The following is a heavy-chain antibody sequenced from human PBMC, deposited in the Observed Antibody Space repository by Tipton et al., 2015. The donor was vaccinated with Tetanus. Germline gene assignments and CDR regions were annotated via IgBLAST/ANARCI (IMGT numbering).Heavy chain of an antibody. D-gene: IGHD2-8*01. CDR2: IYPGDSDT. CDR3: ARAHCSDGVCNFDY. V-gene: IGHV5-51*01. Sequence: VQLVQSGGEVKKPGESLKISCKGSGYIFNNYWIGWVRQMPGKGLEWMGIIYPGDSDTRYSPSFQGQATISVDKSISTAYLQWSSLKASDTSMFYCARAHCSDGVCNFDYWGQGALVTVAS. J-gene: IGHJ4*02. CDR1: GYIFNNYW.